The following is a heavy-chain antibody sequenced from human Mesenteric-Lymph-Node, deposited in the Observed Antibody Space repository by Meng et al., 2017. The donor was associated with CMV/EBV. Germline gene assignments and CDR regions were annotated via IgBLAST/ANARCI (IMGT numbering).Heavy chain of an antibody. J-gene: IGHJ4*02. V-gene: IGHV4-59*06. Sequence: SETLSLTCTVSGGSISSYYWSWIRQPPGKGLEWIGYISSIGSTYYNPSLKSRVTMSLGTSKNQFSLKLSSVTAADTAVYYCAKVGVDSSYDFWSGYPYFDYWGQGTLVTVSS. CDR1: GGSISSYY. CDR3: AKVGVDSSYDFWSGYPYFDY. D-gene: IGHD3-3*01. CDR2: ISSIGST.